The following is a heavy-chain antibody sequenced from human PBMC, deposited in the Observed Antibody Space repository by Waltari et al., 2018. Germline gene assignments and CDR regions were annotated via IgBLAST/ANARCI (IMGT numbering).Heavy chain of an antibody. Sequence: QVQLQESGPGLVKPSETLSLTCTVSGGSISSYYWSWIRQPPGKGLEWIGYIYYSGSTNYNPSLKSRVTISVDTSKNQFSLKLSSVTAADTVVYYCARVGSTRSFDYWGQGTLVTVSS. D-gene: IGHD2-2*01. CDR3: ARVGSTRSFDY. V-gene: IGHV4-59*01. CDR2: IYYSGST. J-gene: IGHJ4*02. CDR1: GGSISSYY.